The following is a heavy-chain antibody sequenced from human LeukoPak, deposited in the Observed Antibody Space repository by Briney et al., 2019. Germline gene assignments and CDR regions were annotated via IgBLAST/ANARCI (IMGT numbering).Heavy chain of an antibody. Sequence: SETLSLTCTVSGGSISSGGYYWSWIRQPPGKGLEWIGNIYYSGSAYYNPSLKSRVTISVDTSKNQFSLKLSSVTAADTAVYFCVSGTQYNWFDPWGQGTLVTVSS. D-gene: IGHD3-10*01. CDR1: GGSISSGGYY. V-gene: IGHV4-39*01. CDR2: IYYSGSA. CDR3: VSGTQYNWFDP. J-gene: IGHJ5*02.